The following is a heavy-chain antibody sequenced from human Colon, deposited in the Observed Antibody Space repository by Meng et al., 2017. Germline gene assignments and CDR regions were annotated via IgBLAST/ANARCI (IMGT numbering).Heavy chain of an antibody. J-gene: IGHJ5*02. CDR3: AKGGGPCSGGTCYSRYWFDP. D-gene: IGHD2-15*01. CDR1: GGFFSSYE. CDR2: IIPIFGIA. V-gene: IGHV1-69*05. Sequence: SVKVSCKASGGFFSSYEISWVRQAPGQGLEWMGRIIPIFGIANYTRKFQGRVTISTDDSTRTVYMELNSLKSEDTAMYYCAKGGGPCSGGTCYSRYWFDPWGQGSLVTVSS.